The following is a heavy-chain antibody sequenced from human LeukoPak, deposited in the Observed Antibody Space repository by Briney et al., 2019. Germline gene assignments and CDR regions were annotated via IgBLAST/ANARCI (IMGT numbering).Heavy chain of an antibody. Sequence: SETLSLTCAVYGGSFSGYYWSWIRQPPGKGLEWIGSIYYSGSTYYNPSLKSRVTISVDTSKNQFSLKLSSVTAADTAVYYCARKLVGYSSSWYHPEGAFDIWGQGTMVTVSS. V-gene: IGHV4-34*01. J-gene: IGHJ3*02. D-gene: IGHD6-13*01. CDR2: IYYSGST. CDR1: GGSFSGYY. CDR3: ARKLVGYSSSWYHPEGAFDI.